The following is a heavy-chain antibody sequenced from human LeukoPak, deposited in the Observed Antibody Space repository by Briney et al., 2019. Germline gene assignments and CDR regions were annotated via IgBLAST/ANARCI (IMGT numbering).Heavy chain of an antibody. Sequence: SETLSLTCTVSGGSISSRPYYWGWVRQPPGKGLEWIGTISYSGTTYYSPSLRSRVTISLDTPKNQFSLKLSSVTAADTAIYYCARDFSSSSTVYYYYYMDVWGKGTTVTVSS. J-gene: IGHJ6*03. CDR3: ARDFSSSSTVYYYYYMDV. V-gene: IGHV4-39*07. CDR2: ISYSGTT. CDR1: GGSISSRPYY. D-gene: IGHD6-6*01.